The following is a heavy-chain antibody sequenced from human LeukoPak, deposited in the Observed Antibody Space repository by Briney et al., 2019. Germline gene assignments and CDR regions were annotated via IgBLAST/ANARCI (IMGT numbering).Heavy chain of an antibody. D-gene: IGHD2-15*01. CDR3: AKVGHCSGGSRYFSSYYYYGMDV. J-gene: IGHJ6*02. Sequence: GGSLRLSCAASGFTFSSYAMSWVRQAPGKGLEWVSAISGSGGSTYYADSVKGRFTISRDNSKNTLYLQMNSLRAEDTAVYYCAKVGHCSGGSRYFSSYYYYGMDVWGQGTTVTVSS. CDR1: GFTFSSYA. V-gene: IGHV3-23*01. CDR2: ISGSGGST.